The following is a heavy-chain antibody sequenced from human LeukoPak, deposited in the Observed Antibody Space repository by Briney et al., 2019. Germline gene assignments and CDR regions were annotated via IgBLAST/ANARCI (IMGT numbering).Heavy chain of an antibody. CDR1: GYTFSSYY. J-gene: IGHJ5*02. CDR3: ARDRPPYTWFDP. V-gene: IGHV1-46*01. Sequence: GASVKVSCKASGYTFSSYYMHWVRQAPGQGLEWMGIINPSGDSTSYAQKFQGRVTMTRDTSTSTVYMELSGLRSEDTAVYYCARDRPPYTWFDPWGQGTLVTVSS. CDR2: INPSGDST.